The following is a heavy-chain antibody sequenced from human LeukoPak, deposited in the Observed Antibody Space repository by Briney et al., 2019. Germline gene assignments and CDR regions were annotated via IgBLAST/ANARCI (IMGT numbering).Heavy chain of an antibody. V-gene: IGHV4-34*01. D-gene: IGHD6-19*01. CDR1: GGSFSGFY. J-gene: IGHJ4*02. CDR3: ARGIVNTAVAGTFGY. Sequence: SETLSLTCAVYGGSFSGFYWSWIRQPPGKGLEWIGEINHSGSTNYNPSLKSRVTISVDTSKNQFSLMLSSVTAADTAVYYCARGIVNTAVAGTFGYRGQGTLVTVSS. CDR2: INHSGST.